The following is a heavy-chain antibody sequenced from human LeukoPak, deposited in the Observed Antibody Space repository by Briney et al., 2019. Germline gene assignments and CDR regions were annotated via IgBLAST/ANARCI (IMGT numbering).Heavy chain of an antibody. CDR3: ARRAVGYCSSTSCYTGVPLPSYYYYYYMDV. CDR1: GGSISSSSYY. J-gene: IGHJ6*03. V-gene: IGHV4-39*07. Sequence: SETLSLTCTVSGGSISSSSYYWGWIRQPPGKGLEWIGEIYHSGSTNYNPSLKSRVTISVDKSKNQFSLKLSSVTAADTAVYYCARRAVGYCSSTSCYTGVPLPSYYYYYYMDVWGKGTTVTVSS. CDR2: IYHSGST. D-gene: IGHD2-2*02.